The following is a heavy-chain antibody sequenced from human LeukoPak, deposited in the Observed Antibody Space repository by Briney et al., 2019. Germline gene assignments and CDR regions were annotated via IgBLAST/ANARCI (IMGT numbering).Heavy chain of an antibody. J-gene: IGHJ4*02. D-gene: IGHD3-22*01. CDR1: GFTFDDYA. CDR2: ISWNSGSI. Sequence: SGGSLRLSCAASGFTFDDYAMHWVRQAPGKGLEWVSGISWNSGSIGYADSVKGRFTISRDNAKNSLYLQMNSLRAEDTALYYCAKGVVMVITGSFDYWGQGTLVTVSS. V-gene: IGHV3-9*01. CDR3: AKGVVMVITGSFDY.